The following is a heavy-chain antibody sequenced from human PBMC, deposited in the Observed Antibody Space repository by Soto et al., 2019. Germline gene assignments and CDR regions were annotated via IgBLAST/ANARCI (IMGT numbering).Heavy chain of an antibody. D-gene: IGHD3-16*01. CDR1: GFNFSHHD. CDR3: ARDGGRAAIAGFDS. CDR2: IWYDASNT. Sequence: QVQLVESGGGVVRPGGSLRLSCAASGFNFSHHDIHWVRQAPGKGLEWVAVIWYDASNTFYADSVKGRCTISRDKSKNTVYLQMNSLRAEDTAVYYCARDGGRAAIAGFDSWGQGTLVTVSP. V-gene: IGHV3-33*01. J-gene: IGHJ4*02.